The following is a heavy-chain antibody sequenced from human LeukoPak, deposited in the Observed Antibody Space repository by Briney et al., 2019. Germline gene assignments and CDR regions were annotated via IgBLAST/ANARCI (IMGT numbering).Heavy chain of an antibody. V-gene: IGHV3-23*01. D-gene: IGHD3-22*01. J-gene: IGHJ4*02. Sequence: GGSLRHSCAGSGFPFSSYGMAWVRPAPGKGLEWVSSVSGSGTSTYYADSVRGRFTISRDNDKNTLDLQMNSLRAEDTALYYCARDRSLYYYDGSGDYGYWGQGILVTVSS. CDR3: ARDRSLYYYDGSGDYGY. CDR2: VSGSGTST. CDR1: GFPFSSYG.